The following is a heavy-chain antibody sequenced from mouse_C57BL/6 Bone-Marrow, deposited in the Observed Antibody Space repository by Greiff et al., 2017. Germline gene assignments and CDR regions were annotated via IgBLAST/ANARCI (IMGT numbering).Heavy chain of an antibody. V-gene: IGHV14-4*01. CDR3: TTVYY. CDR1: GFNIKDDY. CDR2: IDPENGDT. J-gene: IGHJ2*01. Sequence: DVKLVESGAELVRPGASVKLSCTASGFNIKDDYMHWVKQRPEQGLEWIGWIDPENGDTEFASKFQGKATITTDTSSHTAYLHLSSLTSEDTAVYYCTTVYYWGQGTTLTVSS.